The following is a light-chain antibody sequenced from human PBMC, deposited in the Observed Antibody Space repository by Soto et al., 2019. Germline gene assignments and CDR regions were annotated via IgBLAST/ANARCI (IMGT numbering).Light chain of an antibody. CDR2: EVR. CDR1: ISYVGTYDY. V-gene: IGLV2-14*03. CDR3: SSHTITNTRV. J-gene: IGLJ1*01. Sequence: QSVLIQPASVSGSPGQSIAISCTGTISYVGTYDYVSWYQQHPNRAPKLMIYEVRNRPSGVSNRFSGSKSVNTATLTISGLQAEDEADYYCSSHTITNTRVFGTGTKVTVL.